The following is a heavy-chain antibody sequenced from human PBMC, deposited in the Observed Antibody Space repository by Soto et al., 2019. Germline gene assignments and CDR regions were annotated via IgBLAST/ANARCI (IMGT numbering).Heavy chain of an antibody. V-gene: IGHV4-34*01. D-gene: IGHD3-22*01. Sequence: SETLSLTCAVFNGSLSGYYWSWIRQPPGKGPEWIGESNRGGSTNYNPSLRSRLTISVDTSKNQFSLRLRSVTAADTAVYYCARSSRSLYYYDTSASNYFGLWGQGILVTV. CDR2: SNRGGST. J-gene: IGHJ5*02. CDR1: NGSLSGYY. CDR3: ARSSRSLYYYDTSASNYFGL.